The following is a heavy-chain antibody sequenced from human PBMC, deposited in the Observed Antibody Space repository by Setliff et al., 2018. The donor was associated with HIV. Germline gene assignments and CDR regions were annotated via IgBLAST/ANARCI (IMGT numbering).Heavy chain of an antibody. CDR3: ARDRAESYYYYYYYMDV. D-gene: IGHD3-10*01. Sequence: PGGSLRLSCAASGLTFSSYTMNWVRQAPGKGLEWVSSISSSRSYIYYADSVKGRFTISRDNAKNSLYLQMNSLRAEDTAVYYCARDRAESYYYYYYYMDVWGKGTTVTVSS. J-gene: IGHJ6*03. V-gene: IGHV3-21*01. CDR2: ISSSRSYI. CDR1: GLTFSSYT.